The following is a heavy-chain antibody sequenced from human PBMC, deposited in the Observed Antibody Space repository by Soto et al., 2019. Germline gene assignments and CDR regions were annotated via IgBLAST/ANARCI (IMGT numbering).Heavy chain of an antibody. CDR1: GYSISSSNW. J-gene: IGHJ4*02. V-gene: IGHV4-28*03. Sequence: QVQLQESGPGLVKPSDTLSLTCAVSGYSISSSNWWGWIRQSQGKGLEWIGYIYYSGSTDYNPSLKIRVTMSVDTSKNQFSLKLSSVTAVDTAVYYCARAIVATTTPDYWGQGTLVTVSS. CDR2: IYYSGST. CDR3: ARAIVATTTPDY. D-gene: IGHD5-12*01.